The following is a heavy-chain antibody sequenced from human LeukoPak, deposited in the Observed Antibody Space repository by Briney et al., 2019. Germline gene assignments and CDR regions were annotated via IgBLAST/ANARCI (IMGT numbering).Heavy chain of an antibody. CDR3: ARQSISGSSLSYFDY. D-gene: IGHD3-22*01. Sequence: SETLSLTCTASGGSISNSSFYWGWIRQPPGKGLEWIGNIYYRGSTYYNSSLKSRVSISVDTSKNYFSLKVSSVTAADTAVYYCARQSISGSSLSYFDYWGQGTLVNVSS. V-gene: IGHV4-39*01. CDR1: GGSISNSSFY. J-gene: IGHJ4*02. CDR2: IYYRGST.